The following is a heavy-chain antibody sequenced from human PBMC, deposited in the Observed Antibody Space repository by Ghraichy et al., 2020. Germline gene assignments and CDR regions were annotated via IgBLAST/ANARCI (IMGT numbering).Heavy chain of an antibody. V-gene: IGHV4-34*01. Sequence: ENNHSGSTNYNPSLKSRVTISVDTSKNQFSLKLSSVTAADTALYYCARGDYCSSTSCFHEIETWFDPW. CDR3: ARGDYCSSTSCFHEIETWFDP. J-gene: IGHJ5*02. CDR2: NNHSGST. D-gene: IGHD2-2*01.